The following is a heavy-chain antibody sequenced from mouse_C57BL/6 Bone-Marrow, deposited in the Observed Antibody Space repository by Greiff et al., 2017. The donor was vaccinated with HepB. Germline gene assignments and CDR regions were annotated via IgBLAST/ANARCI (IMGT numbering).Heavy chain of an antibody. D-gene: IGHD2-2*01. CDR2: IYPGSGST. CDR3: ARWLFWYFDV. Sequence: QVQLKESGAELAKPGASVKMSCKASGYTFTSYWITWVKQRPGQGLEWIGDIYPGSGSTNYNEKFKSKATLTVDTSSSTAYMQLSSLTSEDSAVYYCARWLFWYFDVWGTGTTVTVSS. CDR1: GYTFTSYW. J-gene: IGHJ1*03. V-gene: IGHV1-55*01.